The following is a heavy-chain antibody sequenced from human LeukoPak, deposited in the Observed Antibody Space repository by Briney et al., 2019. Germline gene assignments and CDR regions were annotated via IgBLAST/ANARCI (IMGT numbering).Heavy chain of an antibody. D-gene: IGHD3-10*01. Sequence: SETLSLTCAVYGGSFSGYYWSWIRQPPGKGLEWIGEINHSGSTNYNPSLKSRVTMSVDTSKNQFSLKLSSVTAADTAVYYCARDPLWFGELLLSGANWGQGTLVTVSS. CDR1: GGSFSGYY. CDR3: ARDPLWFGELLLSGAN. CDR2: INHSGST. V-gene: IGHV4-34*01. J-gene: IGHJ4*02.